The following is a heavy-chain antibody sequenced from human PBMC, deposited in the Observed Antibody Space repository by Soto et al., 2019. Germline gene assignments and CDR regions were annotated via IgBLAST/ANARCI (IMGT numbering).Heavy chain of an antibody. CDR1: GFTFSSYA. J-gene: IGHJ6*02. Sequence: GGSLRLSCAASGFTFSSYAMHWVRQAPGKGLEWVAVISYDGSNKYYADSVKGRFTISRDNSKNTLYLQMNSLRAEDTAVYYCARESPPEGAVAGGYYYYGMDVWGQGT. D-gene: IGHD6-19*01. CDR3: ARESPPEGAVAGGYYYYGMDV. V-gene: IGHV3-30-3*01. CDR2: ISYDGSNK.